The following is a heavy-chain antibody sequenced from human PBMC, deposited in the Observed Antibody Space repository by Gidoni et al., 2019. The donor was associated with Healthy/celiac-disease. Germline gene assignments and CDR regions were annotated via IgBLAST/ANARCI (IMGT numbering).Heavy chain of an antibody. Sequence: EVQLLESGGGLVQPGGSLRLSCAASGFTFSSYAMSWVRPAPGKGLEWVSAISGSGGSTYYAYAVKGRFTISRDNSKNTLYLQMNSLRAEDTAVYYCAKEEYSSSSPFDYWGQGTLVTVSS. CDR1: GFTFSSYA. CDR2: ISGSGGST. D-gene: IGHD6-6*01. CDR3: AKEEYSSSSPFDY. J-gene: IGHJ4*02. V-gene: IGHV3-23*01.